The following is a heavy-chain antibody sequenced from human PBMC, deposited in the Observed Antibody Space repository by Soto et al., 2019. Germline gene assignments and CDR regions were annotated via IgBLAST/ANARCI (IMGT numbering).Heavy chain of an antibody. Sequence: SETLSLTCTVSGGSISSYYWSWIRQPPGKGLEWIGYIYYSGSTNYNPSPKSRVTISVDTSKNQFSLKLSSVTAADTAVYYCARENYDILTGPDAFDIWGQGTMVTVSS. D-gene: IGHD3-9*01. CDR2: IYYSGST. CDR1: GGSISSYY. V-gene: IGHV4-59*01. J-gene: IGHJ3*02. CDR3: ARENYDILTGPDAFDI.